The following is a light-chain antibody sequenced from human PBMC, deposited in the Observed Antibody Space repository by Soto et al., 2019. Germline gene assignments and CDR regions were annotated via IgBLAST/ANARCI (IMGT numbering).Light chain of an antibody. CDR2: AAS. Sequence: ENVLTQSPGTLSLSPGDRATLSCRANHSVRNSYLAWYQQQPGQAPRLLIYAASIRAFGIPDRFSGSGFGTDFTLTISRLEPEDFAVYYCQQYTSSPRGFTFGPGTRVDIK. J-gene: IGKJ3*01. CDR3: QQYTSSPRGFT. CDR1: HSVRNSY. V-gene: IGKV3-20*01.